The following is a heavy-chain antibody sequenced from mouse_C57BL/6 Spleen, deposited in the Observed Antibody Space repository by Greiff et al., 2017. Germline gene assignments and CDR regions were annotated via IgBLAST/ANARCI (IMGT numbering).Heavy chain of an antibody. D-gene: IGHD2-1*01. CDR2: IYPGSGST. J-gene: IGHJ3*01. V-gene: IGHV1-55*01. CDR3: ARGDYGKRAWFAY. Sequence: VKLQQPGAELVKPGASVKMSCKASGYTFTSYWITWVKQRPGQGLEWIGDIYPGSGSTNYNEKFKSKATLTVDTSSSTAYMQLSSLTSEDSAVYYCARGDYGKRAWFAYWGQGTLVTVSA. CDR1: GYTFTSYW.